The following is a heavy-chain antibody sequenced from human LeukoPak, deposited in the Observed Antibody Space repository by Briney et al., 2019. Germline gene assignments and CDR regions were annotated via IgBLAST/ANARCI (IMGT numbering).Heavy chain of an antibody. J-gene: IGHJ6*03. CDR2: INWNGGST. D-gene: IGHD3-10*01. V-gene: IGHV3-20*04. CDR1: GFTFDDYG. CDR3: ARSPSMVRGVSITLDYYYYMDV. Sequence: GGSLRLSCAASGFTFDDYGMSWVRQAPGKGLEWVSGINWNGGSTGYADSVKGRFTISRDNAKNSLYLQMNSLRAEDTALYYCARSPSMVRGVSITLDYYYYMDVWGKGTTVTVSS.